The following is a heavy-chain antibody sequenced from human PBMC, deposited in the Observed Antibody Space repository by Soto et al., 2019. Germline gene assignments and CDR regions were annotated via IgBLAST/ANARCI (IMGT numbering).Heavy chain of an antibody. J-gene: IGHJ4*02. CDR2: IYYSGST. CDR1: GGSINSGGYY. Sequence: PSETLSLTCTVSGGSINSGGYYWSWIRQHPGKGLEWIGYIYYSGSTYYNPSLKSRVTISVDTSKNQFSLKLSSVTAADTAVYYCARGGIAAAAPPDYWGQGTLVTVSS. D-gene: IGHD6-13*01. V-gene: IGHV4-31*03. CDR3: ARGGIAAAAPPDY.